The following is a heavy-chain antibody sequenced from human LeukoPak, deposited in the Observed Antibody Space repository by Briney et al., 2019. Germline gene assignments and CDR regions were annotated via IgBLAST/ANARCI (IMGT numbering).Heavy chain of an antibody. J-gene: IGHJ4*02. CDR3: ARVEWMGRMDY. CDR1: GFTFTNYW. D-gene: IGHD3-3*01. V-gene: IGHV3-7*01. Sequence: GGSLRLSCAASGFTFTNYWMTWVRQAPGKGLEWVANIKQEGSDKYYVDSVKGRFTISRDNAKNSLFLQMNSLKAEDMAVYYCARVEWMGRMDYWGQGTLVTVSS. CDR2: IKQEGSDK.